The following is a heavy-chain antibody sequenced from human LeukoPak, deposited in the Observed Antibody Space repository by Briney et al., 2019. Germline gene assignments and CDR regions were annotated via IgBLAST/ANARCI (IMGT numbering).Heavy chain of an antibody. V-gene: IGHV3-30*18. CDR3: AKVFFSGSYYAASDY. CDR2: ISYDESNK. Sequence: PGRSLRLSCAASGVTFSTYGMHWVRQAPGRGLEWVTVISYDESNKYYADSVKGRFTISRDNSKNTLYLQMNSLGAEDTAVYYCAKVFFSGSYYAASDYWGQGTLVTVSS. D-gene: IGHD1-26*01. J-gene: IGHJ4*02. CDR1: GVTFSTYG.